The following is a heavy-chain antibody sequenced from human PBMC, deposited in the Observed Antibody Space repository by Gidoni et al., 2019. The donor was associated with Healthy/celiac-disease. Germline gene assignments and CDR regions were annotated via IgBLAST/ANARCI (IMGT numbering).Heavy chain of an antibody. D-gene: IGHD6-13*01. J-gene: IGHJ4*02. CDR2: ISYDGSNK. CDR3: ARDLPPGAAAMIFDY. CDR1: GFTFSSYA. Sequence: QVQLVESGGGVVQPGGSLRLSCAASGFTFSSYAMHWVRQAPGKGLEWVAVISYDGSNKYYADSVKGRFTISRDNSKNTLYLQMNSLRAEDTAVYYCARDLPPGAAAMIFDYWGQGTLVTVSS. V-gene: IGHV3-30-3*01.